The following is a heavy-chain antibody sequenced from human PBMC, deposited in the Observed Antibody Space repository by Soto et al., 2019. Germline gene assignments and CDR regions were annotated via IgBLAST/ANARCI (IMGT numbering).Heavy chain of an antibody. D-gene: IGHD6-6*01. CDR3: ASGGIADRFGN. J-gene: IGHJ4*02. CDR1: GGSLSGYY. V-gene: IGHV4-34*01. Sequence: PSETLSLTCAVYGGSLSGYYWSWIRQPPEKGLEWIGEINHSGSTNYNPSLKRRVTISVDTSKNQFSLKLSSVTAAVTAVYYCASGGIADRFGNWGQGTLVTVSS. CDR2: INHSGST.